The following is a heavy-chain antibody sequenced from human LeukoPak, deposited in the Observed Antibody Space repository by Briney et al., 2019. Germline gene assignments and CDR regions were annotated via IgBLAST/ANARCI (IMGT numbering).Heavy chain of an antibody. CDR1: GFTFSSYG. CDR2: ISYDGSNK. CDR3: ARAIWCGGDCYSGWFDP. D-gene: IGHD2-21*02. V-gene: IGHV3-30*03. Sequence: PGGSLRLSCAASGFTFSSYGMHWVRQAPGKGLEWVAVISYDGSNKYYADSVKGRFTISRDTSKNTLYLQMNSLRAEDTAVYYCARAIWCGGDCYSGWFDPWGQGTLVTVSS. J-gene: IGHJ5*02.